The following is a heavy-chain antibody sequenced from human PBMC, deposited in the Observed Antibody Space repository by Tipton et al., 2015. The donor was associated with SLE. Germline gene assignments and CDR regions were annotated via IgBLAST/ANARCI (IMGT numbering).Heavy chain of an antibody. CDR2: IYYSGST. J-gene: IGHJ4*02. CDR1: GGSISSRSYY. V-gene: IGHV4-39*07. CDR3: ARVGVVTPFDY. D-gene: IGHD4-23*01. Sequence: TLSLTCTVSGGSISSRSYYWGWIRQPPGKGLEWIGSIYYSGSTYYNPSLKSRVTISVDTSKNQFSLKLSSVTAADTAVYYCARVGVVTPFDYWGQGTLVTVSS.